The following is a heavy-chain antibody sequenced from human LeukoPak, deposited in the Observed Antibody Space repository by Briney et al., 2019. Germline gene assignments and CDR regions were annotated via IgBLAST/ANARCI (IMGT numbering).Heavy chain of an antibody. CDR2: ISSSSSYI. CDR3: ARGATVITRALAFEYFQH. D-gene: IGHD4-23*01. CDR1: GFTFSSYS. Sequence: GGSLRLSCAASGFTFSSYSMNWVRLAPGKGLEWVSSISSSSSYIYYADSVKGRFTISRDDAKNSLYLQMNSLRAEDTAVYYCARGATVITRALAFEYFQHWGQGTLVTVSS. V-gene: IGHV3-21*01. J-gene: IGHJ1*01.